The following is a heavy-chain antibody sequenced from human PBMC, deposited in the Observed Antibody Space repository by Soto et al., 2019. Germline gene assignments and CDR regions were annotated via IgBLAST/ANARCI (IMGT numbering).Heavy chain of an antibody. D-gene: IGHD3-16*02. Sequence: GGSLRLSCAASGFSFGSYALSWVRQAPGKGLEWVSTISGSDGKTFYADSVKGRFSISRDTSQSTLYLQMNSLRADDTAMYYCARWSYLDYSGQGTRVTVSS. CDR3: ARWSYLDY. J-gene: IGHJ4*02. CDR1: GFSFGSYA. V-gene: IGHV3-23*01. CDR2: ISGSDGKT.